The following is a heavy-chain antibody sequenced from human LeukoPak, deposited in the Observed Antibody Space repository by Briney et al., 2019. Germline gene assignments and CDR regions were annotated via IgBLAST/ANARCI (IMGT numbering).Heavy chain of an antibody. Sequence: SETLSLTCAVYGGSFSGYYWSWIRQPPGKGLEWIGEINHSGSTNYNPSLKSRVTVSVDTSKNQFSLKLSSVTAADTAVYYCASKPLDPDIVAYYFDYWGQGTPVTVSS. J-gene: IGHJ4*02. CDR3: ASKPLDPDIVAYYFDY. V-gene: IGHV4-34*01. D-gene: IGHD5-12*01. CDR2: INHSGST. CDR1: GGSFSGYY.